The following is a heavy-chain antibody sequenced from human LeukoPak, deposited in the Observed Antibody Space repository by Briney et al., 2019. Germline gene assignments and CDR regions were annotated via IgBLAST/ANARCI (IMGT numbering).Heavy chain of an antibody. CDR2: IRSKAYGGTT. CDR1: GFTFSSYA. Sequence: GGSLRLSCAASGFTFSSYAMSWVRQAPGKGLEGVSFIRSKAYGGTTEYAASVTGRFTISRDDSKSIAYLQMNSLKTEDTAVYYCTRVSLVAASVFFDYWGQGTLVTVSS. D-gene: IGHD2-15*01. CDR3: TRVSLVAASVFFDY. J-gene: IGHJ4*02. V-gene: IGHV3-49*04.